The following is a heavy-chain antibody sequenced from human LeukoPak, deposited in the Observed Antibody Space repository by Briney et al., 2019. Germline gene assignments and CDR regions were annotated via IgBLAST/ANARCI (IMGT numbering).Heavy chain of an antibody. CDR2: IYPGDSDT. J-gene: IGHJ6*02. CDR1: GYSFTSYW. V-gene: IGHV5-51*01. CDR3: ARAAQSSIAARRDSDVSYYYYGMDV. D-gene: IGHD6-6*01. Sequence: GESLKISCQGSGYSFTSYWIGWVRQMPGKGLGWMGIIYPGDSDTRYSPSFQGQVTISADKSISTAYLQWSSLKASDTAMYYCARAAQSSIAARRDSDVSYYYYGMDVWGQGTTVTVSS.